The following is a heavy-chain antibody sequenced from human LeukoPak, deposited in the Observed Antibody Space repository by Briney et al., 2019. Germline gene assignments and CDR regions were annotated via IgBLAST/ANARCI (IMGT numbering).Heavy chain of an antibody. CDR3: ASSGSLYYFDY. CDR2: IYHSGST. V-gene: IGHV4-4*02. Sequence: TSETLSLTCAVSGGSISSSNWWGWVRQPPGKGLEWIGEIYHSGSTNYNPSLKSRVTISVDKSKNQFSLKLSSVTAADTAVYYCASSGSLYYFDYWGQGTLVTVSS. J-gene: IGHJ4*02. CDR1: GGSISSSNW. D-gene: IGHD1-26*01.